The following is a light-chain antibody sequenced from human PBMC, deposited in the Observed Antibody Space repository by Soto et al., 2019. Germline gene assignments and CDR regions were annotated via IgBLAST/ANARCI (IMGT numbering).Light chain of an antibody. CDR1: QNINSD. Sequence: EIMVTQSPATLSLSPGERATLSCRASQNINSDLAWYQQAPGQAPRLLLYVASTRATGIPARFSGGGSATEFPLAISTLPSEDSALYYCQQYHHSRTFGPGTKVDIK. V-gene: IGKV3-15*01. CDR2: VAS. J-gene: IGKJ1*01. CDR3: QQYHHSRT.